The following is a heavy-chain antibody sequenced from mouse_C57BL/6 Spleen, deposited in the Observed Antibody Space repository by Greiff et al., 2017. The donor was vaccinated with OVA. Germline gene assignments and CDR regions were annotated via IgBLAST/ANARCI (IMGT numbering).Heavy chain of an antibody. J-gene: IGHJ4*01. D-gene: IGHD1-1*01. V-gene: IGHV14-2*01. CDR3: ARGSDYGSSYDYAMDY. CDR2: IDPEDGET. Sequence: EVQLQQSGAELVKPGASVKLSCTASGFNIKDYYMHWVKQRTEQGLEWIGRIDPEDGETKYAPKFKGKATITADTSSNTAYLQLSSLASEDTAVYYCARGSDYGSSYDYAMDYWGQGTSVTVSS. CDR1: GFNIKDYY.